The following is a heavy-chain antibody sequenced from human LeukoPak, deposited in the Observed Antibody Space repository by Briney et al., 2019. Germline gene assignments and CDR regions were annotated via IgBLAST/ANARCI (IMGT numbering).Heavy chain of an antibody. CDR3: ASGAWAARLNS. V-gene: IGHV4-34*12. J-gene: IGHJ4*02. Sequence: SDTLSLTCAVYGESLNYYYWSWIRQSPGKGLEWIGDIFDGKTINYNPSLKSRVTIFSGASAQQLSLFLKYVTAADTAVYFCASGAWAARLNSWAQGALVIVYS. D-gene: IGHD4-23*01. CDR2: IFDGKTI. CDR1: GESLNYYY.